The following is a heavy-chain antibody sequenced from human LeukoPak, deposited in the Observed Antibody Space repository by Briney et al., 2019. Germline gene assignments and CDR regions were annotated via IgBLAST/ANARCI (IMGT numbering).Heavy chain of an antibody. V-gene: IGHV1-18*04. J-gene: IGHJ5*02. CDR2: ISAYNGNT. CDR3: ARAVYDFWSGYYVAWFDP. CDR1: EYTFTSYY. Sequence: GASVKVSCKASEYTFTSYYIQWVRQAPGQGLEWMGWISAYNGNTNYAQKLQGRVTMTTDTSTSTAYMELRSLRSDDTAVYYCARAVYDFWSGYYVAWFDPWGQGTLVTVSS. D-gene: IGHD3-3*01.